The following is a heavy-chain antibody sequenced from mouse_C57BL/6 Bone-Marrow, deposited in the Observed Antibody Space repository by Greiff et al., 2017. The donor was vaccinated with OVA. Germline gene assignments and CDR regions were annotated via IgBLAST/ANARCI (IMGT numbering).Heavy chain of an antibody. CDR3: ARNTGISPYWYFDV. V-gene: IGHV2-2*01. J-gene: IGHJ1*03. Sequence: QVHVKQSGPGLVQPSQSLSITCTVSGFSLTSYGVHWVRQSPGKGLEWLGVIWSGGSTDYNAAFISRLSISKDNSKSQVFFKMNSLQADDTAIYYCARNTGISPYWYFDVWGTGTTVTVSS. D-gene: IGHD1-1*01. CDR1: GFSLTSYG. CDR2: IWSGGST.